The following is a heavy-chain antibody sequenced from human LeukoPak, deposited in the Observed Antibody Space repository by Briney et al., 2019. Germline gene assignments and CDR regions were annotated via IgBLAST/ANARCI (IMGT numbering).Heavy chain of an antibody. Sequence: GSLRLSCAASGFAFYDYAMHWVRQPPGKGLEWVFLISWDGGYRQYGDSLKGRFTISRDNSKNSLYLQLNSLETEDTALYYCAKVLRFFDSSSAGYYYYGMGVWGQGTTVTVSS. CDR3: AKVLRFFDSSSAGYYYYGMGV. D-gene: IGHD3-9*01. CDR2: ISWDGGYR. V-gene: IGHV3-43*02. J-gene: IGHJ6*02. CDR1: GFAFYDYA.